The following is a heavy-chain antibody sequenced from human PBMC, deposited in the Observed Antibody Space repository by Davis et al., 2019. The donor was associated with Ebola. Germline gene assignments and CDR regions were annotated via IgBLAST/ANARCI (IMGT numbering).Heavy chain of an antibody. CDR2: ISSSSNYI. J-gene: IGHJ4*02. Sequence: GGSLRLSCAASGFTFSSYYMNWVRQAPGKGLEWVSSISSSSNYIYYADSMKGRFTISRDNAKNSLYLQMNSLRAEDTAVYYCVVWEWFGELLYPFDYWGQGTLVTVSS. CDR3: VVWEWFGELLYPFDY. D-gene: IGHD3-10*01. CDR1: GFTFSSYY. V-gene: IGHV3-21*01.